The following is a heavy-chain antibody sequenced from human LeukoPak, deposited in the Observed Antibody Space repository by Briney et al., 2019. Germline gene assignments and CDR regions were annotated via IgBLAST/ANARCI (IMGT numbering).Heavy chain of an antibody. Sequence: GGSLRLSCAASGFTFSSYSMNWVRQAPGKGLEWVSSISGSSSYIYYADSVKGRFTISRDNAKNSLYLQMNSLRAEDTAVYYCARDRVTIIPFDYWGQGTLVTVSS. CDR3: ARDRVTIIPFDY. CDR2: ISGSSSYI. CDR1: GFTFSSYS. D-gene: IGHD4-17*01. J-gene: IGHJ4*02. V-gene: IGHV3-21*01.